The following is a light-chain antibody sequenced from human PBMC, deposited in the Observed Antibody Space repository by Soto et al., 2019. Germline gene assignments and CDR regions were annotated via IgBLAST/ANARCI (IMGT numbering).Light chain of an antibody. CDR3: QQYNNWPPVT. V-gene: IGKV3-15*01. CDR1: QSVSSN. CDR2: GAS. Sequence: EIVMTQSPATLSVSPGERATLSCRASQSVSSNFAWYQQKPGQAPRLLIYGASTRATGIPARFSGSGSGTEFTLTISSVQSEDFAVYYRQQYNNWPPVTFGQGTKVEIK. J-gene: IGKJ1*01.